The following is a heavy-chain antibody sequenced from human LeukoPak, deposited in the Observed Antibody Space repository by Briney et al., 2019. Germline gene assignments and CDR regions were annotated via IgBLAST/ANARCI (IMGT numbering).Heavy chain of an antibody. D-gene: IGHD3-10*01. V-gene: IGHV4-59*01. Sequence: SETLSLTCTVSGGSISSYYWSWIRQPPGKGLEWIGYIYYSGSTNYNPSLKSRVTISVDTSKNQFSLKLSSVTAADMAVYYCASGGVVRGLGNGFDPWGQGTLVTVSS. J-gene: IGHJ5*02. CDR1: GGSISSYY. CDR3: ASGGVVRGLGNGFDP. CDR2: IYYSGST.